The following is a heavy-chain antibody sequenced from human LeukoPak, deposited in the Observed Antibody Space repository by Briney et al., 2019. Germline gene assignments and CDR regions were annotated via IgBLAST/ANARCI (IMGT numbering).Heavy chain of an antibody. CDR2: ITGSGDTT. J-gene: IGHJ4*02. CDR1: GFIFSKYA. D-gene: IGHD3-9*01. Sequence: GALRLSCAASGFIFSKYAMSWVRQAPGKGVEGVSAITGSGDTTYYADSVKGGFTLSRNNSNNTLYVEMNTLRAEDTAVYYCAKWGDYDILTGYYVSDFWGQGTLVTVSS. CDR3: AKWGDYDILTGYYVSDF. V-gene: IGHV3-23*01.